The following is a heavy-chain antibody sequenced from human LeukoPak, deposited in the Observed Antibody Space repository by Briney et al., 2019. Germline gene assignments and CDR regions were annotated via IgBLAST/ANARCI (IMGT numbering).Heavy chain of an antibody. CDR1: GYSFTSYW. Sequence: PGESLQIYCKGSGYSFTSYWIGWVRQMPGKGLEWMGIIYPGDSDTRYSPSFQGQVTISADKSISTAYLRWSSLKASDTAMYYCARQNIAAAGTVDAFDIWGQGTMVTVSS. CDR2: IYPGDSDT. D-gene: IGHD6-13*01. CDR3: ARQNIAAAGTVDAFDI. V-gene: IGHV5-51*01. J-gene: IGHJ3*02.